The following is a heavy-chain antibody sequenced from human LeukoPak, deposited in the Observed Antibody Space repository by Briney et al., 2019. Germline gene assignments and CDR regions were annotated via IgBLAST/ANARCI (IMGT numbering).Heavy chain of an antibody. J-gene: IGHJ4*02. V-gene: IGHV4-39*07. CDR3: ARELETYYYDSSGYYSRDFDY. D-gene: IGHD3-22*01. Sequence: KPSETLSLTCTVSGGSISSSSYYWGWIRQPPGKGLEWIGSIYYSGSTYYNPSLKSRVTISVDTSKNQFSLKLSSVTAADTAVYYCARELETYYYDSSGYYSRDFDYWGQGTLVTVSS. CDR2: IYYSGST. CDR1: GGSISSSSYY.